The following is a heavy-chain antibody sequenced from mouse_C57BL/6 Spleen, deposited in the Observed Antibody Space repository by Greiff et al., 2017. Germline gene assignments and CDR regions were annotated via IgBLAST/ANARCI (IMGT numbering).Heavy chain of an antibody. Sequence: QVQLKQSGAELVKPGASVKISCKASGYAFRRYWMNWVKQRPGKGLEWIGQIYPGDSDTNYYGKIKGKATLTADKSSSTAYMQLTSLTSEDSAVYFCARSPTGPFDYWGQGTTLTVSA. CDR3: ARSPTGPFDY. CDR2: IYPGDSDT. V-gene: IGHV1-80*01. J-gene: IGHJ2*01. D-gene: IGHD4-1*02. CDR1: GYAFRRYW.